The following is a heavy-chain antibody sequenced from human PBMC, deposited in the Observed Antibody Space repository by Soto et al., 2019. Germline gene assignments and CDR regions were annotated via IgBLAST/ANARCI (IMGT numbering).Heavy chain of an antibody. CDR3: TRDHFINTFGVAFDY. CDR2: ISAYNDNT. CDR1: GYTFTKYG. J-gene: IGHJ4*02. D-gene: IGHD3-16*01. Sequence: QVQLMQSGAEVKKPGASVKVSCKASGYTFTKYGISWVRQAPGQGLEWLGWISAYNDNTNYVQKFQGRVTMTTDTSTNTAYMELRSLRSDDTAVYYCTRDHFINTFGVAFDYWGQGTPVTVSS. V-gene: IGHV1-18*01.